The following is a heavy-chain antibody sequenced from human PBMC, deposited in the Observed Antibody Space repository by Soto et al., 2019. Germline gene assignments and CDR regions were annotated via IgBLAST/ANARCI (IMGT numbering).Heavy chain of an antibody. Sequence: QVQLQESGPGLVKPSETLSLTCTVSGGSISSYYWSWIRQPPGKGLECIGYIYYSGSTNYNPSLKRRVTRSVDTSKNQFSLKLSSVTAADTAVYYCARRWGRVFDYWGQGTLVTVSS. CDR2: IYYSGST. V-gene: IGHV4-59*08. CDR1: GGSISSYY. J-gene: IGHJ4*02. D-gene: IGHD1-26*01. CDR3: ARRWGRVFDY.